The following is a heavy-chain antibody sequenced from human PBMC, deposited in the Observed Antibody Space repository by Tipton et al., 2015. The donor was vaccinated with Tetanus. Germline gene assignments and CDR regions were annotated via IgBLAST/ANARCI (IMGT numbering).Heavy chain of an antibody. CDR1: GFTFSSYA. V-gene: IGHV3-23*01. Sequence: SLRLSCAASGFTFSSYAMSWVRQAPGKGLEWVSAISGSGGSTYYADSVKGRFTISRDNSKNTLYLQMNSLRAEDTAVYYCAKVLPPYTYYYDSSGDWGQGTLVTVSS. CDR3: AKVLPPYTYYYDSSGD. CDR2: ISGSGGST. J-gene: IGHJ4*02. D-gene: IGHD3-22*01.